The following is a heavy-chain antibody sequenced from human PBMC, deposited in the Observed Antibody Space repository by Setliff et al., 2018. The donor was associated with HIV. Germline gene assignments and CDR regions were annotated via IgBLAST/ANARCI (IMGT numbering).Heavy chain of an antibody. CDR3: ARRTGELDYYYDSSGYHPFDY. V-gene: IGHV4-59*08. J-gene: IGHJ4*02. D-gene: IGHD3-22*01. Sequence: SETLSLTCTVSGGSISSYYWSWIRQPPGKGLEWIGYIYYSGSTNYNPSLKSRVTISVDTSKNQFSLKLSSVTAADTAVYYCARRTGELDYYYDSSGYHPFDYWGQGTLVTVSS. CDR2: IYYSGST. CDR1: GGSISSYY.